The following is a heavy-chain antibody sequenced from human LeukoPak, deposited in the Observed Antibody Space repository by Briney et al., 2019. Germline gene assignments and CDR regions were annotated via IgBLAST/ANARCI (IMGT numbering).Heavy chain of an antibody. CDR3: ARVRRERELLNAWFDP. J-gene: IGHJ5*02. Sequence: ASVKVSCKASGYTFTSYDINWVRQATGQGLEWMGWMNPNSGNTGYAQKFQGRVTMTRNTSISTAYMELSSLRSEDTAVYYCARVRRERELLNAWFDPWGQGTLVTVSS. V-gene: IGHV1-8*01. CDR2: MNPNSGNT. CDR1: GYTFTSYD. D-gene: IGHD1-26*01.